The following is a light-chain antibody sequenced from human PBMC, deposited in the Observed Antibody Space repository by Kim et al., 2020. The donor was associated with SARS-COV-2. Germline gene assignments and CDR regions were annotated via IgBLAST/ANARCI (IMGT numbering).Light chain of an antibody. CDR1: QDISYY. J-gene: IGKJ4*01. CDR2: DAS. V-gene: IGKV1-33*01. CDR3: QQYEILPLT. Sequence: ASVGDRVAITCQASQDISYYLNWYQPTPGKAPKLLIYDASSLEMGVPSRFSVSGSGTDFTFTISSLQPEDIATYYCQQYEILPLTFGGGTKVDIK.